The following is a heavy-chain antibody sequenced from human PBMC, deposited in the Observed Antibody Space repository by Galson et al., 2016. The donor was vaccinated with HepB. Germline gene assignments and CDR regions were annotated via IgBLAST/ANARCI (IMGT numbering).Heavy chain of an antibody. CDR2: TYYRSQWFN. CDR3: TRGYMHTGMNV. Sequence: CAISGDSVTNDDTIWNWIRQSPSRGLEWLGRTYYRSQWFNEYAVSVKSRITINSDTSRSQFSLQLDSVTPDDTAAYFCTRGYMHTGMNVWGQGTTVTVSS. D-gene: IGHD5-18*01. J-gene: IGHJ6*02. V-gene: IGHV6-1*01. CDR1: GDSVTNDDTI.